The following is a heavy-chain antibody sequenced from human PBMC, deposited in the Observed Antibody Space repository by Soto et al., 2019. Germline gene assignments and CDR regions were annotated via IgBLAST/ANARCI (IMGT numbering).Heavy chain of an antibody. V-gene: IGHV1-8*01. CDR1: GYTFTSYD. CDR2: MNPNSGNT. Sequence: QVQLVQSGAEVKKPGASVKVSCKASGYTFTSYDINWVRQATGQGLEWMGWMNPNSGNTVYAQKFQGRVTMTRNTSIRTAYMELSSLRSEDPAVYYCARGHSSSWYVCDYWGQGTLVTVSS. D-gene: IGHD6-13*01. J-gene: IGHJ4*02. CDR3: ARGHSSSWYVCDY.